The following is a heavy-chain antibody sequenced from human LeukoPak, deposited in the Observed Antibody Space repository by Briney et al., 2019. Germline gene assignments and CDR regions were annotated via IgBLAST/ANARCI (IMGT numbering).Heavy chain of an antibody. CDR2: IIGSDVNT. J-gene: IGHJ4*02. V-gene: IGHV3-23*01. CDR3: AKYTSGTSYRGLDQ. D-gene: IGHD3-10*01. CDR1: GLTVSSYA. Sequence: GGSLRLSCGASGLTVSSYAMSWVRQAPGKGLEWVSTIIGSDVNTYYADSVKGRFTISRDDSKNTVYLQMNSLRAEDTAVYSCAKYTSGTSYRGLDQWGQGTLVTVSS.